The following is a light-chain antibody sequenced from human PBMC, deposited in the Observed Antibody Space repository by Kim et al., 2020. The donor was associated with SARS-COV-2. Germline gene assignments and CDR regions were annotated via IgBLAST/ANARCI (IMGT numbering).Light chain of an antibody. CDR3: NSRDSSGNHPWV. CDR1: SLRSYY. J-gene: IGLJ3*02. Sequence: SSEVTQDPAVSVALGQTVRITCQGDSLRSYYASWYQQKPGQAPVLVIYGKNNRPSGIPDRFSGSSSGNTASLTITGAQAEDEADYYCNSRDSSGNHPWVFGGGTQLTVL. CDR2: GKN. V-gene: IGLV3-19*01.